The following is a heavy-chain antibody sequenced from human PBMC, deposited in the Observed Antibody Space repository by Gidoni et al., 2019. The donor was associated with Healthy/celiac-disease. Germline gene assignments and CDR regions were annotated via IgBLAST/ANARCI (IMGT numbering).Heavy chain of an antibody. CDR3: ARAIIVGATGWFDP. D-gene: IGHD1-26*01. J-gene: IGHJ5*02. V-gene: IGHV3-11*01. CDR2: ISSSGNTI. CDR1: GFRFNDYY. Sequence: QVQLVESGGGLVKPGGSLRLSCAASGFRFNDYYMSWIRQAPGKGLEWVSYISSSGNTIYYADSMKGRFTISRDNAKNSLYLQMTSLRAEDTAVYYCARAIIVGATGWFDPWGQGTLVTVSS.